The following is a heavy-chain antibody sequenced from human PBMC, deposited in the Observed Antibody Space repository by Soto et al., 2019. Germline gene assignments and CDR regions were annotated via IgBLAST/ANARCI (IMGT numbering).Heavy chain of an antibody. CDR3: ARESEDLTSNFDY. Sequence: GGSLRLSCAASGFTFTRYSMNWVRQAPGKGLEWVSSISSTTNYIYYGDSMKGRFTISRDNAKNSLYLEMNSLRAEDAAVYYCARESEDLTSNFDYWGQGTLVTSPQ. CDR1: GFTFTRYS. CDR2: ISSTTNYI. J-gene: IGHJ4*02. V-gene: IGHV3-21*06.